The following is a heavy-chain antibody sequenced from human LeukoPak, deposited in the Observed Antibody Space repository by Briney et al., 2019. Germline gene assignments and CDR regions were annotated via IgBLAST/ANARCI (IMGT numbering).Heavy chain of an antibody. D-gene: IGHD3-10*02. CDR2: ISSSGSTI. CDR3: AELGITMIGGV. V-gene: IGHV3-48*03. J-gene: IGHJ6*04. CDR1: GFTFSSFE. Sequence: GGSLRLSCAASGFTFSSFEMNWVRQAPGKGLEWVSYISSSGSTIYYADSVKGRFTISRDNAKNSLYLQMNSLRAEDTAVYYCAELGITMIGGVWGKGTTVTISS.